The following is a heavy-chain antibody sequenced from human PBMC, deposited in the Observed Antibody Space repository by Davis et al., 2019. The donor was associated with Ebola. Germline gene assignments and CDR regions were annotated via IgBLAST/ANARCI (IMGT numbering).Heavy chain of an antibody. CDR2: IYTGDSDT. Sequence: GSSLNISCKDSGNSFTSHWIGWVRQLPGKGLEWMGIIYTGDSDTRYSPSFRGQVTISADKSIKADFLHWSSLKASDTAMYYCASLRRTITGMDDAFKIWGQGTMVTVSS. V-gene: IGHV5-51*01. J-gene: IGHJ3*02. CDR1: GNSFTSHW. CDR3: ASLRRTITGMDDAFKI. D-gene: IGHD2-8*02.